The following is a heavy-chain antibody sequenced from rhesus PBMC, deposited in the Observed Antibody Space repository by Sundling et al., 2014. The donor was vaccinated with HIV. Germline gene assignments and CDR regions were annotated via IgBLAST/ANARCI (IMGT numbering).Heavy chain of an antibody. D-gene: IGHD5-42*01. CDR2: IYGSGGNT. Sequence: QVQLQESGPGLVKPSETLSLTCAVSGYSINSGYAWIWIRQPPGKELEWIGSIYGSGGNTYYSSSLKSRITISRDTSKNQFSLNLISVTAADTAVYYCARERGSRVDFWGQGVLVTVSS. CDR1: GYSINSGYA. J-gene: IGHJ4*01. CDR3: ARERGSRVDF. V-gene: IGHV4-127*01.